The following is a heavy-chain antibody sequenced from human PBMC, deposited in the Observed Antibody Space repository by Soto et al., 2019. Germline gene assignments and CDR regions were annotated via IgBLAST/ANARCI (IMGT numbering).Heavy chain of an antibody. J-gene: IGHJ4*02. CDR3: ARASSSSSAADY. CDR1: GESISSGGYY. CDR2: IYDSESA. V-gene: IGHV4-31*03. Sequence: QVQLQESGPGLVKASQTLSLICSVSGESISSGGYYWSWIRHHPGKGLEWIGYIYDSESAYYNPSLKSRVTISMDTSKNHFAMKLSSETAADTAVYYCARASSSSSAADYWGQGTLITVSS. D-gene: IGHD6-6*01.